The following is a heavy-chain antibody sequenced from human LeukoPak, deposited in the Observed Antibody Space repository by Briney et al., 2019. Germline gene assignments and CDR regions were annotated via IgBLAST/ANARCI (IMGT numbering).Heavy chain of an antibody. CDR3: AKSTRAVMAMMDV. CDR1: GVTFSSYT. D-gene: IGHD3-16*01. J-gene: IGHJ6*04. CDR2: ISSRSTYI. V-gene: IGHV3-21*01. Sequence: GGSLRLSCAASGVTFSSYTMNWVRQAPGKGLEWVSSISSRSTYIYYADSVKGRFTISRNNAKNSLYLEMNSLRAEDTAVYFCAKSTRAVMAMMDVWGKGTTVTVSS.